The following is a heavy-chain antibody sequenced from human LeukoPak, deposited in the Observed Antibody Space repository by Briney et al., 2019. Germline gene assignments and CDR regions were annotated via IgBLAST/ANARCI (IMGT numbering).Heavy chain of an antibody. Sequence: ASVKVSCKASGYTFTDYYMYWVRQAPGQGLEWMGRINPNSGGTNYAQRFQGRVTMTRDTSISTAYMELTRLRFDDTAVYYCARGRSGEWLRFDYWGQGTLVTVSS. J-gene: IGHJ4*02. CDR2: INPNSGGT. D-gene: IGHD5-12*01. CDR3: ARGRSGEWLRFDY. V-gene: IGHV1-2*06. CDR1: GYTFTDYY.